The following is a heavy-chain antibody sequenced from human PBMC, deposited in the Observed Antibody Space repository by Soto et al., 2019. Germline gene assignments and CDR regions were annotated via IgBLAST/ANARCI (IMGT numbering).Heavy chain of an antibody. CDR1: GYNFTNYW. CDR2: VHPGDADT. CDR3: ERSMYYYYKSGQYLGWFDH. D-gene: IGHD3-22*01. V-gene: IGHV5-51*01. J-gene: IGHJ5*02. Sequence: PGESLKISCKGSGYNFTNYWIGWVRQMPGQGLEWMGIVHPGDADTRYSPSFQGQVTISADKSISTAYLQWNSLKASDSAMYYCERSMYYYYKSGQYLGWFDHWGQGTLGTVS.